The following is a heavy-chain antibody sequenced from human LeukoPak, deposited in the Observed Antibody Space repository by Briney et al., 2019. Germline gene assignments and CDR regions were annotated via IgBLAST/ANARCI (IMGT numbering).Heavy chain of an antibody. V-gene: IGHV3-74*01. CDR2: IKTDGSHT. CDR3: AKEAPLGYCTGGSCYSGSYFDY. J-gene: IGHJ4*02. CDR1: GFTFSTSW. D-gene: IGHD2-15*01. Sequence: GGSLRLSCAASGFTFSTSWMHWVRQAPGKGLVWVSHIKTDGSHTTYADSVKGRFTISRDNSKNTLFLQVNSLRAEDTAVYYCAKEAPLGYCTGGSCYSGSYFDYWGQGTLVTVSS.